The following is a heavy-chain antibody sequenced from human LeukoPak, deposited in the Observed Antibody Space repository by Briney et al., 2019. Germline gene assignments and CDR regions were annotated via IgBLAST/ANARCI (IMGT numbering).Heavy chain of an antibody. D-gene: IGHD5-18*01. J-gene: IGHJ5*02. CDR1: GFTFSSYS. CDR2: ISSSSSYI. V-gene: IGHV3-21*01. Sequence: GGSLRLSCAASGFTFSSYSMNWVRQAPGKGLEWVSSISSSSSYIYYADSVKGRFTISRDNAKNSLYLQINSLRAEDTAVYYCARDLVGGYSYGFPFDPWGQGTLVTVSS. CDR3: ARDLVGGYSYGFPFDP.